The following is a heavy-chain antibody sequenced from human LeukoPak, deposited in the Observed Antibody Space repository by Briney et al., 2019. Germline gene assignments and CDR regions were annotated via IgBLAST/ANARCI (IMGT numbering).Heavy chain of an antibody. CDR1: GGSFSGYY. Sequence: SETLSLTCAVYGGSFSGYYWSWIRQPPGKGLEWIGYIYTSGSTNYNPSLKSRVTISVDTSKNQFSLKLSSVTAADTAVYYCARHSKLSSFDYWGQGTLVTVSS. D-gene: IGHD2-15*01. CDR3: ARHSKLSSFDY. V-gene: IGHV4-4*09. J-gene: IGHJ4*02. CDR2: IYTSGST.